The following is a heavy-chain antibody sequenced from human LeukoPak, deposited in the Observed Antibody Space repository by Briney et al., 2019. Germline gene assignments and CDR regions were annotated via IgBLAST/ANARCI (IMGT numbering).Heavy chain of an antibody. CDR2: IAYDGSRA. CDR3: TRYNNDHFDY. J-gene: IGHJ4*02. CDR1: GFTFGGYG. D-gene: IGHD1-14*01. Sequence: GGSLRLSCAGSGFTFGGYGMHWFRQTPGKGLEWVAVIAYDGSRAFYADSVKGRFTISRDNSKNTMSAQMDDLRAEDTAVYYCTRYNNDHFDYWGQGTLVTVSS. V-gene: IGHV3-33*01.